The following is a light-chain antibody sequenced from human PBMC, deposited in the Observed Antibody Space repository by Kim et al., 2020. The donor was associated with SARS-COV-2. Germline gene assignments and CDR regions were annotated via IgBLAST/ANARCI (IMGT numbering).Light chain of an antibody. V-gene: IGLV2-14*01. Sequence: QSALTQPASVSGSPGQSIILSCAGTSSDIGDNRFVSWYQQSPGKVPKLIIYDISQRPSGVPHRFSGSKSGNTASLTISGLQAEDEAVYYCSAYYRMNVYVFGSGTTVTVL. CDR3: SAYYRMNVYV. J-gene: IGLJ1*01. CDR1: SSDIGDNRF. CDR2: DIS.